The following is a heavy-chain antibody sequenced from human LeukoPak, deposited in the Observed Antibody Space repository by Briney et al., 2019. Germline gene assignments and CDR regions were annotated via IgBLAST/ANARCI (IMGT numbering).Heavy chain of an antibody. CDR1: GFTFSSYW. CDR3: VKDRGLVGSGWSNWFDP. Sequence: GGSLRLSCAASGFTFSSYWMHWVRQDPGKGLVWVSLINSDGSSTTYADSVKGRFTISRDNAKNTLYLQMNSLRAEDTAVYFCVKDRGLVGSGWSNWFDPWGQGTLVTVSS. J-gene: IGHJ5*02. V-gene: IGHV3-74*03. CDR2: INSDGSST. D-gene: IGHD6-19*01.